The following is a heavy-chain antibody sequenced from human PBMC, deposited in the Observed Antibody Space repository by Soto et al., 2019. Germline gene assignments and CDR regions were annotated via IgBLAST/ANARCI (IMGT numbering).Heavy chain of an antibody. CDR1: GCTFTSYA. Sequence: GDSVRDSCKASGCTFTSYAMHWVRQAPGQRLEWMGWINAGNGNTKYSQKFQGRVTITRDTSASTAYMELSSLRSEDTAVYYCARVRNGRDFDLWGRGTLVTVSS. CDR3: ARVRNGRDFDL. CDR2: INAGNGNT. D-gene: IGHD3-10*02. J-gene: IGHJ2*01. V-gene: IGHV1-3*01.